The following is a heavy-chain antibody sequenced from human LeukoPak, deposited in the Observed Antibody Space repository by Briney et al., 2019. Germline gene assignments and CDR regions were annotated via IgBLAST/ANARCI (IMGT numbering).Heavy chain of an antibody. CDR2: IYYSGST. CDR3: AREPGGREVYFDY. D-gene: IGHD1-14*01. Sequence: SETLSLTCTVSGGSVSSGSYYWSWIRQPPGKGLEWIGYIYYSGSTNYNPSLKSRVTISVDTSKNQFSLKLSSVTAADTAVYYCAREPGGREVYFDYWGQGTLVTVSS. V-gene: IGHV4-61*01. CDR1: GGSVSSGSYY. J-gene: IGHJ4*02.